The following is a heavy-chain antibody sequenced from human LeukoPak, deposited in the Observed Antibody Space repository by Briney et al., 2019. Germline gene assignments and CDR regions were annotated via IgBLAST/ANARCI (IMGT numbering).Heavy chain of an antibody. CDR1: GFTFSSYS. V-gene: IGHV3-15*01. D-gene: IGHD1-26*01. CDR3: TTPSTVGATTPFDY. Sequence: PGGSLRLSCAASGFTFSSYSMNWVRQAPGKGLEWVGRIKSKTDGGTTDYAAPVKGRFTISRDDSKNTLYLQMNSLKTEDTAVYYCTTPSTVGATTPFDYWGQGTLVTVSS. CDR2: IKSKTDGGTT. J-gene: IGHJ4*02.